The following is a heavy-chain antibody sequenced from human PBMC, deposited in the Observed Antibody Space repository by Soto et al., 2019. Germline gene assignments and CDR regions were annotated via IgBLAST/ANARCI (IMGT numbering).Heavy chain of an antibody. CDR1: GYPFDTYG. Sequence: ASVKVSCKASGYPFDTYGINWVRQAPGQRPEWMGWISAYNGQTDYAQNFQGRVTMATDTSTNTAYMELRNLRSDDTAVYYCARDPHELGNSYCFDPWGQGTLVTVSS. CDR2: ISAYNGQT. J-gene: IGHJ5*02. V-gene: IGHV1-18*01. D-gene: IGHD2-21*01. CDR3: ARDPHELGNSYCFDP.